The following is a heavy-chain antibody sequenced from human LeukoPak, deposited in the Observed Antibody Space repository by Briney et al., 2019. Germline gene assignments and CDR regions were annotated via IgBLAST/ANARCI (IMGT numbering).Heavy chain of an antibody. CDR2: INPSGGTT. Sequence: ASVKVSCKASGYTFTSYHMHWVRQAPGQGLEWMGIINPSGGTTNYAQKFRGRVTMTRDMSTSTVYMELSSLRSDDTAVYYCARTTHYYYDSSGLDYWGQGTLVTVSS. CDR1: GYTFTSYH. V-gene: IGHV1-46*01. D-gene: IGHD3-22*01. J-gene: IGHJ4*02. CDR3: ARTTHYYYDSSGLDY.